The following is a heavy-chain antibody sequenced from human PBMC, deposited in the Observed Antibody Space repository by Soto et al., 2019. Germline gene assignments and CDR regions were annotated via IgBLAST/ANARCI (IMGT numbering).Heavy chain of an antibody. CDR3: VKDFWSIAARPSY. Sequence: LRLSCSASGFTFSSYAMHWVRQAPGKGLEYVSAISSNGGSTYYADSVKGRFTISRDNSKNTLYLQMSSLRAEDTAVYYCVKDFWSIAARPSYWGQGTLVTVSS. V-gene: IGHV3-64D*06. CDR2: ISSNGGST. D-gene: IGHD6-6*01. J-gene: IGHJ4*02. CDR1: GFTFSSYA.